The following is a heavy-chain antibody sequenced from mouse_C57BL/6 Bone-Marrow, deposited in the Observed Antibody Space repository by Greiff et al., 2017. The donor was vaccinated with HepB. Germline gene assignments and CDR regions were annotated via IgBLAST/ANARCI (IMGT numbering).Heavy chain of an antibody. J-gene: IGHJ2*01. CDR2: INPGSGGT. CDR1: GYAFTNYL. V-gene: IGHV1-54*01. D-gene: IGHD2-3*01. CDR3: ARGRNGYYPYYFDY. Sequence: VQLVESGAELVRPGTSVKVSCKASGYAFTNYLIEWVKQRPGQGLEWIGVINPGSGGTNYNEKFKGKATLTADKSSSTAYMQLSSLTSEDSAVYFCARGRNGYYPYYFDYWGQGTTLTVSS.